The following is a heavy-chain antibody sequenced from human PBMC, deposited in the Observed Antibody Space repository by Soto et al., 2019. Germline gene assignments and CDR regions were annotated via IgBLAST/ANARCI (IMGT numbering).Heavy chain of an antibody. Sequence: GASVKVSCKASGYTFTGYYMHWVRQAPGQGLEWMGVINPSGGSTTYAQKFQGRVTMTRDTSTSTVYMELSSLRSDDTAMYYCCVLSFPFDYWGQGTLVTVSS. D-gene: IGHD3-16*02. CDR3: CVLSFPFDY. CDR2: INPSGGST. CDR1: GYTFTGYY. J-gene: IGHJ4*02. V-gene: IGHV1-46*01.